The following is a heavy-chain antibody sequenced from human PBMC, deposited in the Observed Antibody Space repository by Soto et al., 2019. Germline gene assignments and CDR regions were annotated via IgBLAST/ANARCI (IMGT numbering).Heavy chain of an antibody. CDR1: GYTFISYS. D-gene: IGHD6-13*01. J-gene: IGHJ4*02. Sequence: QVQLVQSGGEVKKPGASVNISCKATGYTFISYSITWVRQAPGQGLEWMGWISTYNGNTKYAQSLQGRVTLTRDTSTITDFMEIRGLRSDDTAIDYCAIEGANSTGWYYYFEQWGQGTLVVVSS. V-gene: IGHV1-18*04. CDR2: ISTYNGNT. CDR3: AIEGANSTGWYYYFEQ.